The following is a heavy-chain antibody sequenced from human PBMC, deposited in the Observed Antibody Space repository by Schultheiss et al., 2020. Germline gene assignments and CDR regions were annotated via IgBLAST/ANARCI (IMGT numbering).Heavy chain of an antibody. CDR3: AKEARVRSSGIDY. D-gene: IGHD6-6*01. J-gene: IGHJ4*02. V-gene: IGHV4-31*03. CDR2: IYYSGST. Sequence: SETLSLTCTVSGGSISSGGYYWSWIRQHPGKGLEWIGYIYYSGSTYYNPSLKSRVTISVDTSKNQFSLKLSSVTAADTALYYCAKEARVRSSGIDYWGQGTLGTVS. CDR1: GGSISSGGYY.